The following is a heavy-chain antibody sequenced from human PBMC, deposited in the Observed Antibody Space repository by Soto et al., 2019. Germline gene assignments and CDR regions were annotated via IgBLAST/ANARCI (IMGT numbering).Heavy chain of an antibody. CDR3: AKVGSNSSGWLFDY. D-gene: IGHD6-19*01. Sequence: SLRLSCSASGFTFSSYAMSWVRQAPGKGLEWVSAISGSGGSTYYADSVKGRFTISRDNSKNTLYLQMNSLRAEDTAVYYCAKVGSNSSGWLFDYWGQGTLVTVSS. CDR1: GFTFSSYA. CDR2: ISGSGGST. V-gene: IGHV3-23*01. J-gene: IGHJ4*02.